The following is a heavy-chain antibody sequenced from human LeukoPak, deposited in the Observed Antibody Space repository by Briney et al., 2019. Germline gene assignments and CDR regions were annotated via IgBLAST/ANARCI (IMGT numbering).Heavy chain of an antibody. J-gene: IGHJ4*02. D-gene: IGHD6-19*01. CDR3: AREQQWLVRVFDY. Sequence: SETLSLTCTVSGGSISSGGYYWSWIRQPPGKGLEWIGYIYHSGSTYYNPSLKSRVTISVDTSKNQFSLKLSSVAAADTAVYYCAREQQWLVRVFDYWGQGTLVTVSS. CDR1: GGSISSGGYY. CDR2: IYHSGST. V-gene: IGHV4-30-2*01.